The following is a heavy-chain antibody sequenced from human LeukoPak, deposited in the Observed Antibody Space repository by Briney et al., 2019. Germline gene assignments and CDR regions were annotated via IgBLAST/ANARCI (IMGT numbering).Heavy chain of an antibody. CDR2: INHSGST. V-gene: IGHV4-34*01. CDR3: ARQRITMVRGVYYFDY. Sequence: PSETLSLTCAVYGGSFSGYYWSWIRQPPGKGLEWIGEINHSGSTNYNPSLKSRVTISVDTSKNQFSLKLSSVTAADTAVYYCARQRITMVRGVYYFDYWGQGTLVTVSS. CDR1: GGSFSGYY. J-gene: IGHJ4*02. D-gene: IGHD3-10*01.